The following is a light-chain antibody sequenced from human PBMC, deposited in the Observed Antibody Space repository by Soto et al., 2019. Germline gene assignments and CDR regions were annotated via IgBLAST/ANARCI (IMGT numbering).Light chain of an antibody. Sequence: QSALTQPASVSGSPGQSITISCTGTSSDVGGYNYVSWYQQQPGKAPKLMIYDVSNRPSGVSNRFSGSKSGNTASLTIPGLQAEDEPDYYCSSYTSSSTLYVFGTGTKLTVL. V-gene: IGLV2-14*01. CDR1: SSDVGGYNY. CDR3: SSYTSSSTLYV. CDR2: DVS. J-gene: IGLJ1*01.